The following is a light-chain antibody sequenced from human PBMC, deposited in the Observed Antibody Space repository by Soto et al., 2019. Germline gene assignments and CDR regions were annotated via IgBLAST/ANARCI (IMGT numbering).Light chain of an antibody. J-gene: IGKJ1*01. Sequence: EIVVKQSPGTLSLSPGEGATLSCRASQSISSNFLAWYQQKRGQAPRLLIHGASNRATGIPARFSGSGSGTDFTLTISRLEPEDFAVYYCQQYGSSGTFGQGTKVDIK. CDR1: QSISSNF. CDR3: QQYGSSGT. V-gene: IGKV3-20*01. CDR2: GAS.